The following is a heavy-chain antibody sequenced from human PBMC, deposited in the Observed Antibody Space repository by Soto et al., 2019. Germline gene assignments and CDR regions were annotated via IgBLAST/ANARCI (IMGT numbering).Heavy chain of an antibody. Sequence: GGSLRLSCAASGFTFSSYGMHWVRQAPGKGLEWVAVISYDGSNKYYADSVKGRFTISRDNSKNTLYLQMNSLRAEDTAVYYCAKVGVAAAGSWGQGTLVTVSS. CDR1: GFTFSSYG. J-gene: IGHJ5*02. V-gene: IGHV3-30*18. CDR2: ISYDGSNK. D-gene: IGHD6-13*01. CDR3: AKVGVAAAGS.